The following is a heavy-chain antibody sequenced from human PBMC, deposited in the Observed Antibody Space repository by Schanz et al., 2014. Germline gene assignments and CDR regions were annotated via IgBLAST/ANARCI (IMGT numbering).Heavy chain of an antibody. V-gene: IGHV4-59*08. CDR3: AKFLYDDPS. J-gene: IGHJ5*02. CDR1: GGDIGNYY. D-gene: IGHD3-3*01. CDR2: IHQSGGT. Sequence: QVQLQESGPGLVKPSETLSLTCSVSGGDIGNYYWSWIRQPPGKGLEWIGYIHQSGGTNYNPSLKSRVTILVDTSKNQFSRRRPSLTAADTAVYYCAKFLYDDPSWGQGTLVTVSS.